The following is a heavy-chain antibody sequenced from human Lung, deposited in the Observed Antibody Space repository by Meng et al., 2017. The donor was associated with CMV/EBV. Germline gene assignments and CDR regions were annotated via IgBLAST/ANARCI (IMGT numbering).Heavy chain of an antibody. V-gene: IGHV1-69*12. CDR3: ARGRRNEPLFDY. J-gene: IGHJ4*02. CDR2: LIAVFDKT. D-gene: IGHD1-14*01. Sequence: QVQLVQSGVWGKNPGSSGKVACKTSGGSFSTHTFSWVRQAPGQGLEWMGGLIAVFDKTKAAPRSQDRVTFTADESTSTAYMELSSLTFDDTAVYFCARGRRNEPLFDYWGQGTLVTVSS. CDR1: GGSFSTHT.